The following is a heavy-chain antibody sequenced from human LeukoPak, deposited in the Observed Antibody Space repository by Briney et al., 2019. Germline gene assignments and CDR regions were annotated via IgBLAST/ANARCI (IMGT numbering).Heavy chain of an antibody. CDR2: IIPILGIA. J-gene: IGHJ4*02. CDR3: ARAPYYDFWSGYPDC. CDR1: GGTFSSYT. V-gene: IGHV1-69*02. D-gene: IGHD3-3*01. Sequence: SVKVSCKASGGTFSSYTISWVRQAPGQGLEWMGMIIPILGIANYAQKFQGRVTITADKSTSTAYMELSSLRSEDTAVYYCARAPYYDFWSGYPDCWGQGTRVTVSS.